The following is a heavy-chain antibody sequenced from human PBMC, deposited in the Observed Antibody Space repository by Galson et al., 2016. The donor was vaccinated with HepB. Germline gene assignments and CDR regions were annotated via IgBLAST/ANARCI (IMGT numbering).Heavy chain of an antibody. CDR3: ARGRPYCSSTSCYPTYYYYYGMDV. D-gene: IGHD2-2*01. J-gene: IGHJ6*02. V-gene: IGHV3-7*01. CDR1: GFTFGSNW. Sequence: SLRLSCAGSGFTFGSNWMTWVRQAPGKGLEWVANIKQSGSEKYYVDSVKGRFTISRDNSKNTLYLQMNSLRAEDTAVYYCARGRPYCSSTSCYPTYYYYYGMDVWGQGTTVTVSS. CDR2: IKQSGSEK.